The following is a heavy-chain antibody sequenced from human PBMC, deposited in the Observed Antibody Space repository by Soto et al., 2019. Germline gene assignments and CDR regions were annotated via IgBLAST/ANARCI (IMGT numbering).Heavy chain of an antibody. V-gene: IGHV3-21*01. Sequence: EVQLVESGGGLVKPGGSLRLSCAAYGFTFTSYSMNWVRQAPVKGLEWVSSISSSSSYIYYADSVKGRFTISRDNAKNSLYLQINSLRAEDTAVSYCARVLDYYDPFYYYRMDVWVQGTTVTVSS. D-gene: IGHD3-22*01. CDR3: ARVLDYYDPFYYYRMDV. J-gene: IGHJ6*02. CDR2: ISSSSSYI. CDR1: GFTFTSYS.